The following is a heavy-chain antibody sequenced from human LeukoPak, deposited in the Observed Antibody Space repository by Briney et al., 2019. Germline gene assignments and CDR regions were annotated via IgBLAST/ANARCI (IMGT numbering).Heavy chain of an antibody. J-gene: IGHJ5*01. V-gene: IGHV4-34*01. CDR1: GASFSYDY. Sequence: SETLSLTCAVYGASFSYDYWSWIRQAPEKGLEWIGEINHSGSITYNPSLKSRVTISAEKPKSQFSLRLTSVTAADTAVYYCAKGVWAPRFDSWGQGTLVTVSS. D-gene: IGHD7-27*01. CDR3: AKGVWAPRFDS. CDR2: INHSGSI.